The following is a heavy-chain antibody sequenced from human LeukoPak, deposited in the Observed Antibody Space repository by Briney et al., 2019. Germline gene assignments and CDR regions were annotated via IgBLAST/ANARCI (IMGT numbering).Heavy chain of an antibody. CDR2: ISYDGSNK. CDR1: GFTFSSYA. V-gene: IGHV3-30-3*01. D-gene: IGHD6-13*01. J-gene: IGHJ6*03. Sequence: GGSLRLSCAASGFTFSSYAMHWVRQAPGKGLEWVAVISYDGSNKYYADSVKGRFTISRDNAKSSLFLQMNSLRAEDTGVYYCASDSSSSPAYYHYYMDAWGKGATVTVSS. CDR3: ASDSSSSPAYYHYYMDA.